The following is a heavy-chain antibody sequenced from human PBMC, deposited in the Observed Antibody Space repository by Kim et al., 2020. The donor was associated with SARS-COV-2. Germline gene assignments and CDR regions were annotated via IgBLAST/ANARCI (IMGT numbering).Heavy chain of an antibody. CDR2: IIPIFGTA. D-gene: IGHD3-22*01. CDR1: GGTFSSYA. J-gene: IGHJ4*02. V-gene: IGHV1-69*13. CDR3: ARGPFRPYYDSSGYYFDY. Sequence: SVKVSCKASGGTFSSYAISWVRQAPGQGLEWMGGIIPIFGTANYAQKFQGRVTITADESTSTAYMELSSLRSEDTAVYYCARGPFRPYYDSSGYYFDYWGQGTLVTVSS.